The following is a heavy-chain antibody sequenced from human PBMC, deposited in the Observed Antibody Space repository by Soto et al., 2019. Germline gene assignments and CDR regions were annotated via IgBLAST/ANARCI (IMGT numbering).Heavy chain of an antibody. J-gene: IGHJ2*01. D-gene: IGHD3-9*01. CDR2: INDRGSI. Sequence: QVQLQQWGAGPLRPLETLSLTCGVSGGSFSGYYWAWIRQSQGKGLEWIGEINDRGSINYNPSLKSRVSISVDTSKNHHSLNLRSVTAADTAVYFCARESHDILTGPPWVWYFDLWGRGTLVTVSS. CDR1: GGSFSGYY. V-gene: IGHV4-34*01. CDR3: ARESHDILTGPPWVWYFDL.